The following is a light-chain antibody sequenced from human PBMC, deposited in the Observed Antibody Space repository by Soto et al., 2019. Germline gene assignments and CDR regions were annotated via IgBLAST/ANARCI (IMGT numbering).Light chain of an antibody. CDR2: GNN. Sequence: QAVVTQPPSVSGAPGQRVTISCTGSSSNIGAGYDVHWYQQLPGTAPKLLIYGNNNRPSGVPDRFSGSKSATSDSLAITGLQAEDEADYYCQSYDSRLSGWVFGGGTKLTVL. J-gene: IGLJ3*02. CDR3: QSYDSRLSGWV. V-gene: IGLV1-40*01. CDR1: SSNIGAGYD.